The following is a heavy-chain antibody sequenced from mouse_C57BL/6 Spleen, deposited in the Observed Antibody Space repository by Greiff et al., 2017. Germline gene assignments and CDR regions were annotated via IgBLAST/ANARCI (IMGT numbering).Heavy chain of an antibody. Sequence: QVQLQQPGAELVRPGSSVKLSCKASGYTFTSYWMDWVKQRPGQGLEWIGNIYPSDSETHYNQKFKDKATLTVDKSSSTAYMQLSSLTSEDSAVYSCERCYCGSSDAMDYWGQGTSVTVSS. D-gene: IGHD1-1*01. CDR3: ERCYCGSSDAMDY. CDR2: IYPSDSET. CDR1: GYTFTSYW. V-gene: IGHV1-61*01. J-gene: IGHJ4*01.